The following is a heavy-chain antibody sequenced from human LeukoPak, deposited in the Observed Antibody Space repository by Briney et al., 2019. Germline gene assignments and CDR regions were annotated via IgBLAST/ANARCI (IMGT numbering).Heavy chain of an antibody. V-gene: IGHV4-61*02. Sequence: SSETLSLTCTVSGGSISTGSYYWSWIRQPAEKGLEWIGRIYDTGSTNYNPSLKSRVTISLDTSKNQFSLKLSSVTAADTAVYYCARQGILVRGAIRYYYYYMDVWGKGTTVIVSS. J-gene: IGHJ6*03. CDR2: IYDTGST. CDR3: ARQGILVRGAIRYYYYYMDV. CDR1: GGSISTGSYY. D-gene: IGHD3-10*01.